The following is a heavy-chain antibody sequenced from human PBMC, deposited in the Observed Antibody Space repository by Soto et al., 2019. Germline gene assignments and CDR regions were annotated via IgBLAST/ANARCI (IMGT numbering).Heavy chain of an antibody. Sequence: QVQLVQSGAEVKKPGSSVKVSCKASGGTFSSYAISWVRQAPGQGLEWMGGIIPIFGTANYAQKFQGRVTSTGEESKSQAYRGLSSLVSEDTALYYWAGGGGATKEYYYGMDVWGQGTTVTVSS. CDR3: AGGGGATKEYYYGMDV. CDR1: GGTFSSYA. D-gene: IGHD5-12*01. CDR2: IIPIFGTA. J-gene: IGHJ6*02. V-gene: IGHV1-69*12.